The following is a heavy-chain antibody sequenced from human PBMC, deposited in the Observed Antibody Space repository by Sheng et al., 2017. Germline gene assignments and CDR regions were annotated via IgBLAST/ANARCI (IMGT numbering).Heavy chain of an antibody. CDR3: SPLGLYEWNSGSIS. J-gene: IGHJ4*02. Sequence: EVQLVESGGGLVKPGGSLRLSCAASRFTFSNAWMSWVRQAPGEGLEWVGHIRSKTDGGTTDYAAPVKGRFIISRDDSKNTLYLQMNSLKTEDTAVYYCSPLGLYEWNSGSISWGQGTLVHRL. CDR1: RFTFSNAW. V-gene: IGHV3-15*05. CDR2: IRSKTDGGTT. D-gene: IGHD1-26*01.